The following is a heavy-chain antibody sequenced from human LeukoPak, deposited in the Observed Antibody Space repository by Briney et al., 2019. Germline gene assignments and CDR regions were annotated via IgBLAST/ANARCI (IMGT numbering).Heavy chain of an antibody. D-gene: IGHD5-18*01. CDR3: ARGQYVDTAMAPFDY. J-gene: IGHJ4*02. V-gene: IGHV1-69*04. CDR1: GGTFSSYA. Sequence: AASVKVSCKASGGTFSSYAISWVRQAPGQGLEWMGRIIPILGIANYAQKFQGRVTITADKSTSTAYMELSSLRSEDTAVYYCARGQYVDTAMAPFDYWGQGTLVTVSS. CDR2: IIPILGIA.